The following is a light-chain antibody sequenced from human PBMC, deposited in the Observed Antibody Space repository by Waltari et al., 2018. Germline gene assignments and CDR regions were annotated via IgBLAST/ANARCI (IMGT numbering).Light chain of an antibody. J-gene: IGKJ2*01. Sequence: DIVLRQSPGTLSLSPGERATLSCRASQTVSSTSLVWYQQKPGQAPRLLIYGAFSRASGTPDRVSGRGSGTDFTLTISRLEPDDFAVYYCQLLESSPPYPFGQGTKLEI. CDR1: QTVSSTS. V-gene: IGKV3-20*01. CDR3: QLLESSPPYP. CDR2: GAF.